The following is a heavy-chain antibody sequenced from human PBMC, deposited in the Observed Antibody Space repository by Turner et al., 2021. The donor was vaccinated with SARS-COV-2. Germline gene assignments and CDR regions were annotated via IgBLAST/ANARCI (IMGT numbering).Heavy chain of an antibody. V-gene: IGHV4-39*01. J-gene: IGHJ4*02. CDR3: ARHGLDILTGVFDY. CDR2: VYYSGST. Sequence: QLQLQESGPGLVKPSETLSLTCTVSGGSISNNNYYWGWIRQSPGKGLEWIGTVYYSGSTYCNPSLKSRVTISVDTSKNQFSLKLGSVTAADTAVYYCARHGLDILTGVFDYWGQGILVTVSS. CDR1: GGSISNNNYY. D-gene: IGHD3-9*01.